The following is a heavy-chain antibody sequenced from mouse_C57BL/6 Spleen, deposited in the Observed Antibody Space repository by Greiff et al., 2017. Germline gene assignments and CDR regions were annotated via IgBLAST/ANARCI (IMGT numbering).Heavy chain of an antibody. CDR1: GFTFSDYG. CDR2: ISSGSSTI. V-gene: IGHV5-17*01. D-gene: IGHD1-1*01. Sequence: DVKLVESGGGLVKPGGSLKLSCAASGFTFSDYGMHWVRQAPEKGLEWVAYISSGSSTIYYADTVKGRFTISRDNAKNTLFLQMTSLRSEDTAMYYCARQGGYYGAMDYWGQGTSVTVSS. CDR3: ARQGGYYGAMDY. J-gene: IGHJ4*01.